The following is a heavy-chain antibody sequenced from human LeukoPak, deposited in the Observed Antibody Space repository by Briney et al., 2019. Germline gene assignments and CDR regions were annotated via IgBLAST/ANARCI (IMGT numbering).Heavy chain of an antibody. J-gene: IGHJ4*02. V-gene: IGHV3-7*04. D-gene: IGHD3-22*01. Sequence: GGSLRLSCAASGITFSSHWMGWVRQAPGKGLEWVACIKQDGSDIYYVDSVKGRFTISRDNAKNSLYLQMNSLRAEDTAVYYCARGGWYYFDYWGQGTLVTVPS. CDR3: ARGGWYYFDY. CDR2: IKQDGSDI. CDR1: GITFSSHW.